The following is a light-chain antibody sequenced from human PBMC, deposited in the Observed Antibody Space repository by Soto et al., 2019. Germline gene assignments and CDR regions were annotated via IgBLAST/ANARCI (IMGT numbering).Light chain of an antibody. J-gene: IGLJ7*01. CDR3: CSYAGSGTFYAV. CDR2: EVH. CDR1: SSDVGSYNL. V-gene: IGLV2-23*02. Sequence: QSVLTQPASVSGSPGQSITISCTGTSSDVGSYNLVSWYQQHPGKPPKLMIYEVHKRPSGVSDRFSGSKSGNTASLTISGLQAEDEADYYCCSYAGSGTFYAVFGGGTQLTVL.